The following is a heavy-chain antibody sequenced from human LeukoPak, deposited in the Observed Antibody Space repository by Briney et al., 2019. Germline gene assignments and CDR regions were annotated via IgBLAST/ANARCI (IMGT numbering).Heavy chain of an antibody. CDR3: ARETLGLFEY. CDR1: GGSISSFY. Sequence: SSETLSLTRTVSGGSISSFYWSWIRQPPGKGLEWIGNIFYSGSTNYNTSLKNRVTISVDKSKSQFSLKLSSVTAADTAVYYCARETLGLFEYWGQGTLVTVSS. V-gene: IGHV4-4*08. CDR2: IFYSGST. J-gene: IGHJ4*02.